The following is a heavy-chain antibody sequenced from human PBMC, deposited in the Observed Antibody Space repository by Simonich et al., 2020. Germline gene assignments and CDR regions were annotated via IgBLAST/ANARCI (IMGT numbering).Heavy chain of an antibody. CDR3: ARARYCSSTSCYNWFDP. V-gene: IGHV1-8*03. D-gene: IGHD2-2*01. CDR1: GYTFTSYD. J-gene: IGHJ5*02. CDR2: VNPNMGNK. Sequence: QVQLVQSGAEVKKPGASVKVSCKASGYTFTSYDINWVRQATGQGLEGMGWVNPNMGNKGYAQKFQGKVTITRNTSISTAYMELSSLRSEDTAVYYCARARYCSSTSCYNWFDPWGQGTLVTVSS.